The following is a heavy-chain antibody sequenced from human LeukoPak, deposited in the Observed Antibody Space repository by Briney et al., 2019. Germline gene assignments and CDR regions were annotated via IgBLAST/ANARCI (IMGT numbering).Heavy chain of an antibody. D-gene: IGHD1-26*01. CDR1: GGTFSSYG. Sequence: ASVKVSCKASGGTFSSYGISWVRQAPRQGLEWMGGIIPIFGTTNFAQKFQGRVTITADKSTDTAYMELSSLKSEDTAVYYCARERGGSYWDYWGQGTLVTVSS. CDR3: ARERGGSYWDY. J-gene: IGHJ4*02. CDR2: IIPIFGTT. V-gene: IGHV1-69*06.